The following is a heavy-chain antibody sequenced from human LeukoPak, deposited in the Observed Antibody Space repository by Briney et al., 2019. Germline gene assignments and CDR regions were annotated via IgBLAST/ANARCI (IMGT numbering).Heavy chain of an antibody. V-gene: IGHV3-11*01. CDR1: GFTFSDYY. Sequence: SGGSLRLSCAASGFTFSDYYMSWIRQAPGKGLEWVSYISSSGSTIYYADSVKGRFTVSRDNSRNSLYLQMNNLRTEDTALYFCAKSTVLDFYYYYMDVWGKGTTVTISS. J-gene: IGHJ6*03. CDR2: ISSSGSTI. D-gene: IGHD2-8*02. CDR3: AKSTVLDFYYYYMDV.